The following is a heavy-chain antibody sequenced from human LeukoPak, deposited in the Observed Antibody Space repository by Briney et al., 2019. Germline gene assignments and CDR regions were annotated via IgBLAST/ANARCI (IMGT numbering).Heavy chain of an antibody. V-gene: IGHV4-34*01. CDR3: ARGRRGYSYGGHFDY. D-gene: IGHD5-18*01. CDR1: GGSFSGYY. Sequence: SETLCLTCAVYGGSFSGYYWSWIRQPPGKGLEWSGEIDHSGSTNYNPALKSRVTISVDTSKNQVSLKLSSVTAAATAVYYCARGRRGYSYGGHFDYWGQGTLVTVSS. CDR2: IDHSGST. J-gene: IGHJ4*02.